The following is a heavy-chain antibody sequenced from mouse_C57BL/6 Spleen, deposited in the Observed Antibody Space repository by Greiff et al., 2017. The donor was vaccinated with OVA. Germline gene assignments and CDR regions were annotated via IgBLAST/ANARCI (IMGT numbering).Heavy chain of an antibody. D-gene: IGHD1-1*01. CDR2: ILPGSGST. CDR1: GYTFTGYW. Sequence: QVQLQQSGAELMKPGASVKLSCKATGYTFTGYWIEWVKQRPGHGLEWIGEILPGSGSTNYNEKFKGKATFTADTSFNTAYMQLSSLTTEDSAIYYCASPYYGSYWYFDVWGTGTTVTVSS. J-gene: IGHJ1*03. CDR3: ASPYYGSYWYFDV. V-gene: IGHV1-9*01.